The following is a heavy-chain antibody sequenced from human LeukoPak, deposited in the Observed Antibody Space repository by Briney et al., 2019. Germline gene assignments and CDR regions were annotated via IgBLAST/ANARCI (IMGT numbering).Heavy chain of an antibody. D-gene: IGHD2-15*01. J-gene: IGHJ5*02. Sequence: EASVKVSCKASGYTFTVYYMYWVRQAPGQGVEWMGRINPNSGDTDYAQNFQGRVTMTRDTSISTAYMELTNLRSDDTAVYYCARGYCSGGTCYLVENWFDPWGQGTLVTVSS. CDR3: ARGYCSGGTCYLVENWFDP. V-gene: IGHV1-2*06. CDR2: INPNSGDT. CDR1: GYTFTVYY.